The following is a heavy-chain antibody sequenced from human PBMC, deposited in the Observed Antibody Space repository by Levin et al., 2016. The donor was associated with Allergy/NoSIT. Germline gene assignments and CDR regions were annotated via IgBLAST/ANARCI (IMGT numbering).Heavy chain of an antibody. J-gene: IGHJ5*02. V-gene: IGHV2-5*02. Sequence: SGPTLVKPTQTLTLTCTFSGFSLTTTGVGVGWIRQPPGKALEWLALISWDDDKRYSPSLESRLTITKDTSKNQVVLKMASMDTEDIGTYFCAYRRGPPYYDSWSGYAWDFFDPWGQGALVTVSS. D-gene: IGHD3-3*01. CDR3: AYRRGPPYYDSWSGYAWDFFDP. CDR1: GFSLTTTGVG. CDR2: ISWDDDK.